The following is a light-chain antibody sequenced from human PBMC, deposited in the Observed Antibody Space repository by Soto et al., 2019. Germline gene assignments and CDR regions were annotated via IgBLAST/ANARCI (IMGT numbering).Light chain of an antibody. CDR3: SSYTSSNTLEVV. CDR1: SSDVGGYNY. CDR2: DVS. V-gene: IGLV2-14*01. J-gene: IGLJ2*01. Sequence: QSALTQPASVSGSPGQSITISCTGTSSDVGGYNYVSWYQQHPGKAPKLMIYDVSNRPSGVSNRFSGSKSGNTASLTISGLQAEDEADYYLSSYTSSNTLEVVFGGGTKLTVL.